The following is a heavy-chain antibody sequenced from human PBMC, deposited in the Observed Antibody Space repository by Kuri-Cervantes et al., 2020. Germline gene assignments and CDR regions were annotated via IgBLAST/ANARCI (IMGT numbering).Heavy chain of an antibody. Sequence: GESLKISCAASGFTVSSNYMSWVRQAPGKGLEWVSVIYSGGSTYDADSVNGRFTISRANSKNTLYLQMNSLRAEDTAVYYCARNLAARPILGYWGQGTLVTVSS. V-gene: IGHV3-53*01. CDR3: ARNLAARPILGY. CDR1: GFTVSSNY. CDR2: IYSGGST. J-gene: IGHJ4*02. D-gene: IGHD6-6*01.